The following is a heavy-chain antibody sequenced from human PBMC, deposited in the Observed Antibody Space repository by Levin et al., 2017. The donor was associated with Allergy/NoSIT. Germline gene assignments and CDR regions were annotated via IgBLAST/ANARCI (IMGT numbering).Heavy chain of an antibody. CDR1: GGPISSSNW. D-gene: IGHD2/OR15-2a*01. Sequence: SETLSLTCAVSGGPISSSNWWSWVRQAPGLGLEWIGEIYHTGSTNYNPSLKSRVTISLDKSKNQFSLSLRSVAAADTAVYYCARERTFYYGMDVWGQGTTVTVSS. J-gene: IGHJ6*02. V-gene: IGHV4-4*02. CDR2: IYHTGST. CDR3: ARERTFYYGMDV.